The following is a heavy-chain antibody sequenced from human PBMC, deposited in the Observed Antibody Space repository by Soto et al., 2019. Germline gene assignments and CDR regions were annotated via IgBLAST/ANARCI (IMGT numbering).Heavy chain of an antibody. V-gene: IGHV4-30-4*01. J-gene: IGHJ4*02. CDR2: IYYSGST. D-gene: IGHD1-7*01. Sequence: SETLSLTCTVSGGSISSGDYYWSWIRQPPGKGLEWIGYIYYSGSTYYNPSLKSRVTISVDTSKNQFSLKLSSVTAADTAEYYCARVRYNWNYAGFDYWGQGTLVTVSS. CDR3: ARVRYNWNYAGFDY. CDR1: GGSISSGDYY.